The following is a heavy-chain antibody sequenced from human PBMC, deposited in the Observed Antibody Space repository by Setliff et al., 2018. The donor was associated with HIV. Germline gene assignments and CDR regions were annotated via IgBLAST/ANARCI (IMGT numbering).Heavy chain of an antibody. Sequence: PSETLSLTCTVSGGSISTHYWSWIRQPPGKGLEWIGTVYYDASTIYTPSLNSRVIISVGTSKSQFSLKLSSVTAADTAVYYCARGRRSSGWYVYHWGQGTLVTVSS. CDR3: ARGRRSSGWYVYH. CDR1: GGSISTHY. CDR2: VYYDAST. D-gene: IGHD6-19*01. V-gene: IGHV4-59*08. J-gene: IGHJ4*02.